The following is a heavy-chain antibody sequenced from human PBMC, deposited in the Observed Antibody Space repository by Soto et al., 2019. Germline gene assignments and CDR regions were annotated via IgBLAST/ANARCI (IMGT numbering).Heavy chain of an antibody. J-gene: IGHJ2*01. Sequence: QVQVVQSGAEVKKPGASVKVSCKASGYTFTSYAMHWVRQAPGQRLEWMGWINPGNGNTKNSQKFQGRVTITRDTFASIAYMELSSLRSEDTAVYYCARGASSVTTFYFDLWGRGTLVTVSS. D-gene: IGHD4-17*01. CDR2: INPGNGNT. CDR1: GYTFTSYA. CDR3: ARGASSVTTFYFDL. V-gene: IGHV1-3*01.